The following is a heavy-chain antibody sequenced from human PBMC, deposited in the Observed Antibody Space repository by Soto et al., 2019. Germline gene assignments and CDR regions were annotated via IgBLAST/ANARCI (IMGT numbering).Heavy chain of an antibody. Sequence: SVKVSCKASGGTFSNYAVAWVRQAPGQGLEWMGGIILPFGIPYYAQKFQGRVTITAGETMTTASMEVSGLRSEDTAVYYCARAPWGDSSSSYGMDVWGQGTTVTVSS. J-gene: IGHJ6*02. CDR2: IILPFGIP. V-gene: IGHV1-69*13. CDR3: ARAPWGDSSSSYGMDV. CDR1: GGTFSNYA. D-gene: IGHD6-19*01.